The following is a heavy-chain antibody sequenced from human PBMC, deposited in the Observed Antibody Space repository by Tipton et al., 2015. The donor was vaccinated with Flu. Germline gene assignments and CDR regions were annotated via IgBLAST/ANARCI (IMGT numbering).Heavy chain of an antibody. D-gene: IGHD1-26*01. CDR1: GDSITSDKW. CDR2: VYHSGSA. V-gene: IGHV4-4*02. J-gene: IGHJ6*02. Sequence: TLSLTCAVSGDSITSDKWWNWVRQPPGTGLEWIGEVYHSGSANYNPSLSSRVTISVDKSKNQVSLELRSVTAADTAIYYCACLIVGATISPMFPYHNDMDVWGQGTTVTVSS. CDR3: ACLIVGATISPMFPYHNDMDV.